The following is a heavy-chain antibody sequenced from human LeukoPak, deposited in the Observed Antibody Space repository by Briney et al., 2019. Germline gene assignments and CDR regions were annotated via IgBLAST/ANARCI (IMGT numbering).Heavy chain of an antibody. CDR1: GGSFSGYY. V-gene: IGHV4-34*01. D-gene: IGHD6-19*01. CDR3: ARVVAVAAALRDY. J-gene: IGHJ4*02. Sequence: SETLSLTCAVYGGSFSGYYWSWIRQPPGKGLEWIGEINHSGSTNYNPSLKSRVTISVDTSKNQFSLKLSSVTAADTAVYYCARVVAVAAALRDYWGQGTLVTVSS. CDR2: INHSGST.